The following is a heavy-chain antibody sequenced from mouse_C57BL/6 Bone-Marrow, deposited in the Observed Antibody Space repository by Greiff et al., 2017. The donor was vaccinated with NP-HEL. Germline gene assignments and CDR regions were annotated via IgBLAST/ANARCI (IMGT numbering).Heavy chain of an antibody. D-gene: IGHD1-1*01. Sequence: QVQLKQPGAELVKPGASVKMSCKASGYTFTSYWITWVKQRPGQGLEWIGDIYPGSGSTNYNEKFKSKATLTVDTSSSTAYMQLSSLTSEDSAVYYCARCITTEWYFDVWGTGTTVTVSS. CDR2: IYPGSGST. CDR1: GYTFTSYW. J-gene: IGHJ1*03. CDR3: ARCITTEWYFDV. V-gene: IGHV1-55*01.